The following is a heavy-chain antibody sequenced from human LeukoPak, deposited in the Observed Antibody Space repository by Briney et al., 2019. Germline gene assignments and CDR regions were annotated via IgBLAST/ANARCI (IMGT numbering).Heavy chain of an antibody. J-gene: IGHJ4*02. CDR1: GYTFTSYD. Sequence: ASVKVSCKASGYTFTSYDINWVRQAPGQGLEWMGGIMPLFAAADYAQNFQGRVTITTDESTSTVYMELSRLRSEDTALYYCASHYYYDTFTYYERAPGWGQGTLVTVSS. CDR3: ASHYYYDTFTYYERAPG. D-gene: IGHD3-22*01. CDR2: IMPLFAAA. V-gene: IGHV1-69*05.